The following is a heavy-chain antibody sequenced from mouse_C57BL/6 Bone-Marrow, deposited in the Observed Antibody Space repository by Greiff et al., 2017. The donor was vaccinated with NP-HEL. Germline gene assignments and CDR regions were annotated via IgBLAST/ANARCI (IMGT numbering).Heavy chain of an antibody. CDR2: IWWDDDK. J-gene: IGHJ4*01. Sequence: QVTLKVSGPGILQPSQTLSLTCSFSGFSLSTFGMGVGWIRQPSGKGLEWLAHIWWDDDKYYNPALKSRLTISKDTTKNQVFLKIANVDTADTATYYCARIGRYSNYVNYAMDYWGQGTSVTVSS. V-gene: IGHV8-8*01. CDR1: GFSLSTFGMG. D-gene: IGHD2-5*01. CDR3: ARIGRYSNYVNYAMDY.